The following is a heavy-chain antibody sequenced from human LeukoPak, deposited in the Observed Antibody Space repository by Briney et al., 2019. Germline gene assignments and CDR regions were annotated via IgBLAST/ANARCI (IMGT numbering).Heavy chain of an antibody. J-gene: IGHJ5*02. CDR1: GFTFSSYG. V-gene: IGHV3-30*02. Sequence: GGSLRLSCAASGFTFSSYGMHWVRQAQGKGLEWVAFIRYDGSNKYYADSVKGRFTISRDNSKNTLYLQMNSLRAEDTAVYYCVRVWLLSSNRFDPWGQGTLVTVSS. CDR2: IRYDGSNK. CDR3: VRVWLLSSNRFDP. D-gene: IGHD3-3*01.